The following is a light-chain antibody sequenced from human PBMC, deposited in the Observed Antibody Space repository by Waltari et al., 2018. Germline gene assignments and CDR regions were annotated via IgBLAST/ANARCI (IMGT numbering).Light chain of an antibody. CDR1: SSDVGGYNS. CDR3: SSYTSSSTLV. CDR2: EVS. J-gene: IGLJ3*02. Sequence: QSALPQPASVSGSPGQSITIACTGTSSDVGGYNSVSWYQQPPGKAPKLMIYEVSNRPSGVSNRFSGSKSGNTASLTISGLQAEDEADYYCSSYTSSSTLVFGGGTKLTVL. V-gene: IGLV2-14*01.